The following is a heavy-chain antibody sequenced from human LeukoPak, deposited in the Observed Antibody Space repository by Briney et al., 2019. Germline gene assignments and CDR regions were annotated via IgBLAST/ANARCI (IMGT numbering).Heavy chain of an antibody. J-gene: IGHJ3*02. CDR2: ISWNSGSI. D-gene: IGHD5-12*01. CDR3: AKISYSGYDDDAFDI. CDR1: GFTFDDYA. V-gene: IGHV3-9*01. Sequence: GGSLRLSCAASGFTFDDYAMHWVRQAPGKGLEWVSGISWNSGSIGYADSVKGRFTISRGNAKNSLYLQMNSLRAEDTALYYCAKISYSGYDDDAFDIWGQGTMVTVSS.